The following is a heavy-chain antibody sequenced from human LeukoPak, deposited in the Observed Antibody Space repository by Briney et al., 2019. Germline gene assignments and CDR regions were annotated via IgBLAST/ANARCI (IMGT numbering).Heavy chain of an antibody. CDR1: GGTFSSYA. D-gene: IGHD3-22*01. Sequence: GASVKVSCKASGGTFSSYAISWVRQAPGQGLEWMGWMNPNSGNTGYGQKFQGRVTMTRNIFISTAYMELSSLRSEDTAVYYCARVEYISGYSHVYWGQGTLVTVSS. V-gene: IGHV1-8*02. CDR2: MNPNSGNT. CDR3: ARVEYISGYSHVY. J-gene: IGHJ4*02.